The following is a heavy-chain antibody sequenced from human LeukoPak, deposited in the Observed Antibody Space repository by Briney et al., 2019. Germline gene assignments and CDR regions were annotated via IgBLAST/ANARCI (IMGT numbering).Heavy chain of an antibody. J-gene: IGHJ3*01. CDR1: GGSFSGYY. V-gene: IGHV4-59*01. Sequence: SETLSLTCAVYGGSFSGYYWSWIRQPPGKGLEWIGYIYYSGRTNYNPSLKSRVTMSVDTSKNRFSLKLSSVTAADTAVYYCARYVDVVATSDAFDVWGQGTMVTVSS. CDR3: ARYVDVVATSDAFDV. D-gene: IGHD5-12*01. CDR2: IYYSGRT.